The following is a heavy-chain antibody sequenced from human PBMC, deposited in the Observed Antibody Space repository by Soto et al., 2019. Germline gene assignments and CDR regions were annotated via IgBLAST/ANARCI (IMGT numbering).Heavy chain of an antibody. V-gene: IGHV6-1*01. CDR3: ARDGRAVADEIDAFDI. Sequence: SPTHPRTCAISGESDSSYSSASNWIRQSPSRGLEWLGRTYYRSKWYNDYAVSVKSRIAINPDTSKNQFSLQLNSVTPEDTAVYYCARDGRAVADEIDAFDISGQGTMGTVSS. CDR1: GESDSSYSSA. J-gene: IGHJ3*02. D-gene: IGHD6-19*01. CDR2: TYYRSKWYN.